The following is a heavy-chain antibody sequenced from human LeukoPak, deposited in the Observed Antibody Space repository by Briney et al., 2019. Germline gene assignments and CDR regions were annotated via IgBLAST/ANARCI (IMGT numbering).Heavy chain of an antibody. J-gene: IGHJ4*02. CDR3: ATGSLYYYDSSGYSTTDY. V-gene: IGHV1-24*01. CDR1: GYTLTELS. Sequence: ASGKVSCKVSGYTLTELSMHWVRQAPGKGLEWRGGFDPEDGETIYAQKFQGRVTMTEDTSTDTAYMELSSLRSEDTAVYYCATGSLYYYDSSGYSTTDYWGQGTLVTVSS. D-gene: IGHD3-22*01. CDR2: FDPEDGET.